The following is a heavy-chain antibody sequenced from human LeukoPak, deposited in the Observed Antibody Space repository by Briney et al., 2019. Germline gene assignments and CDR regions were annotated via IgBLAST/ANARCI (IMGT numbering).Heavy chain of an antibody. J-gene: IGHJ4*02. Sequence: APVKVSCKASGYTFTSYGISWVRQAPGQGLEWMGWISAYNGNTNYAQKLQGRVTMTTDTSTSTAYMELRSLRSDDTAVYYCATLSSLWFGELLPLDFDYWGQGTLVTVSS. CDR3: ATLSSLWFGELLPLDFDY. D-gene: IGHD3-10*01. CDR2: ISAYNGNT. CDR1: GYTFTSYG. V-gene: IGHV1-18*01.